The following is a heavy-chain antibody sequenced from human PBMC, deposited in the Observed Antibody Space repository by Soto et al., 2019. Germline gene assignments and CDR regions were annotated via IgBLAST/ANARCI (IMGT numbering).Heavy chain of an antibody. CDR1: GFTFSSYA. J-gene: IGHJ4*02. Sequence: GGSLRLSCAASGFTFSSYAMHWVRQAPGKGLEWVAVISYDGSNKYYADSVKGRFTISRDNSKNTLYLQMNSLRAEDTAVYYCARDFQYSILSIWGRGTLVTVSS. D-gene: IGHD4-4*01. CDR2: ISYDGSNK. CDR3: ARDFQYSILSI. V-gene: IGHV3-30-3*01.